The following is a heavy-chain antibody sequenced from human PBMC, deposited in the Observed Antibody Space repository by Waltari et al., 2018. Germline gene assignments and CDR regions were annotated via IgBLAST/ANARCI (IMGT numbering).Heavy chain of an antibody. CDR2: IYHSGGT. CDR1: GGSISSSNW. Sequence: QVQLQESGPGLVKPSGTLSLTCAVSGGSISSSNWWSWVRQPPGKGLEWIGEIYHSGGTNYTPSRKSRGTISVDKSKNQVSLKLSSVTAADTAVYYCASRVPPYAPNYYESSGYYSGAFDIWGQGTMVTVSS. V-gene: IGHV4-4*02. CDR3: ASRVPPYAPNYYESSGYYSGAFDI. D-gene: IGHD3-22*01. J-gene: IGHJ3*02.